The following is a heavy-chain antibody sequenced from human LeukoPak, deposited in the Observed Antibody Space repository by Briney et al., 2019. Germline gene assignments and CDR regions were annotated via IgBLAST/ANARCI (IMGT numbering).Heavy chain of an antibody. CDR2: ISASGGST. J-gene: IGHJ4*02. V-gene: IGHV3-23*01. Sequence: PGGSLRLSCAASGFTFSSYAISWVRQAPGKGLEWVSSISASGGSTYYAESVKGRFTISRDNSKNTLYLQMNSLRAEDTAVYYCAKDIAVGGYFDYWGQRTLVTVSS. CDR3: AKDIAVGGYFDY. D-gene: IGHD6-19*01. CDR1: GFTFSSYA.